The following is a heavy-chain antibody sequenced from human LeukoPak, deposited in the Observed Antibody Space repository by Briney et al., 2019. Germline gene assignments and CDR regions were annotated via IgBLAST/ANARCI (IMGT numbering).Heavy chain of an antibody. J-gene: IGHJ5*02. CDR2: ISPSGGST. CDR1: GYTFTSYG. CDR3: ARDNSVRDGAWWFNP. D-gene: IGHD5-24*01. V-gene: IGHV1-46*01. Sequence: ASVKVSCKASGYTFTSYGISWVRQAPGQGPEWMGVISPSGGSTTYAQKFQGRVTLTRDMSTGTDYLELSSPRSEDTAVYYCARDNSVRDGAWWFNPWGQGTLVTVSS.